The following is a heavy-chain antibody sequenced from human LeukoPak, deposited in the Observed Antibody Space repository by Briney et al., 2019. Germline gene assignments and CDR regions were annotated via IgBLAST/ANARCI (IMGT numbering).Heavy chain of an antibody. CDR3: ARAPPSGFLEWLLGGYFDY. Sequence: PVKLSCKASGSTFTSYAFSWVRQAPGQGLEWMGGIIPLYGTANYAQTLQGTVTITAAESTSTAYMELSSLRSDDTAVYCCARAPPSGFLEWLLGGYFDYWGQGPLVTVSS. J-gene: IGHJ4*02. CDR2: IIPLYGTA. V-gene: IGHV1-69*13. CDR1: GSTFTSYA. D-gene: IGHD3-3*01.